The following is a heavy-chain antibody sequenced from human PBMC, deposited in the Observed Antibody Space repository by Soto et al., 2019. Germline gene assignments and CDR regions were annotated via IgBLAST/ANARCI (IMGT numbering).Heavy chain of an antibody. CDR1: GFTFSSYA. Sequence: SGGSLRLSCAASGFTFSSYAMSWVRQAPGKGLEWVSAISGSGGSTYYADSAKGRFTISRDNSKNTLYLQMNSLRAEDTAVYYCAKDAAYSGSYYPVFDYWGQGTLVTVSS. J-gene: IGHJ4*02. CDR2: ISGSGGST. CDR3: AKDAAYSGSYYPVFDY. V-gene: IGHV3-23*01. D-gene: IGHD1-26*01.